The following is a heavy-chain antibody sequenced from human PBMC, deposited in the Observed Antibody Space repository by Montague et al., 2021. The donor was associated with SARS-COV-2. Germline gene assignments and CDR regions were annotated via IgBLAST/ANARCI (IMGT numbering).Heavy chain of an antibody. D-gene: IGHD4-11*01. J-gene: IGHJ6*02. V-gene: IGHV4-34*01. CDR1: GGSFSGHY. Sequence: SETLSLTCAVYGGSFSGHYWSWSRQPPGKGLEWIGEINHSGSTNXNPSLKSRVTISVDTSKNQFSLKLSSVTAADTAVYYCARVLPVTTLYYYYGMDVWGQGTTVTVSS. CDR2: INHSGST. CDR3: ARVLPVTTLYYYYGMDV.